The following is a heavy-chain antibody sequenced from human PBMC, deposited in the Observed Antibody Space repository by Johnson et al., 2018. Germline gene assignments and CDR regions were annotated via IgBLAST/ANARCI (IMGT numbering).Heavy chain of an antibody. V-gene: IGHV3-30*18. CDR2: ISYDGSNK. D-gene: IGHD3-22*01. J-gene: IGHJ3*02. CDR3: AKDVFTMIVVVAGDDAFDI. CDR1: GFTFSSYG. Sequence: QVQLVESGGGVVQPGRSLRLSCAASGFTFSSYGMHWVRQAPGKGLGWVAVISYDGSNKYYADSVKGRFTISRDNSKNTLYLQRNSLRAEDTGVYYCAKDVFTMIVVVAGDDAFDIWGQGTMVTVSS.